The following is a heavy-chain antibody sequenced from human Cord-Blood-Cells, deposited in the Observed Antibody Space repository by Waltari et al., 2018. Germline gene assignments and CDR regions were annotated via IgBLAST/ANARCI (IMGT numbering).Heavy chain of an antibody. CDR2: ISYDGSNK. CDR1: GLPFRGSV. CDR3: AKINYGGNPVDY. J-gene: IGHJ4*02. D-gene: IGHD4-17*01. V-gene: IGHV3-30*18. Sequence: QVQLVESGDGVVQPGRSLRLSCAPSGLPFRGSVMHCVCQAPGKGLEWVAVISYDGSNKYYADSVKGLFTISRDNSKNTLYLQMNSLRAEDTAVYYCAKINYGGNPVDYWGQGTLVTVSS.